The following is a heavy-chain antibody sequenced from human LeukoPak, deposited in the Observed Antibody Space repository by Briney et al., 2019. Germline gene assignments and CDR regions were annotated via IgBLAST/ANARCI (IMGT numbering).Heavy chain of an antibody. J-gene: IGHJ4*02. V-gene: IGHV4-34*01. Sequence: SETLSLTCAVYGGSFSGYYWSWMRQPPGKGLEWIGEINHSGSTNYNPSRKSRVTISVDTSKNQFSLKLSSVTAADTAVYYCARDRLDGYNSNFDYWGQGTLVTVSS. CDR3: ARDRLDGYNSNFDY. D-gene: IGHD5-24*01. CDR1: GGSFSGYY. CDR2: INHSGST.